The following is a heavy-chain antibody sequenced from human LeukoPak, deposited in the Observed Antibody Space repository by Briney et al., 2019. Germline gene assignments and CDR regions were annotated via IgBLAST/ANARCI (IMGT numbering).Heavy chain of an antibody. J-gene: IGHJ6*02. CDR3: ARGLHYYYYGMDV. D-gene: IGHD3-10*01. V-gene: IGHV3-30-3*01. CDR2: ISYDGSNK. CDR1: GFTFSSYT. Sequence: PGGSLRLSCAASGFTFSSYTMHWVRPAPGKGLEGVAVISYDGSNKYYADSVKGRFTISRDNSKNTLYLQMNSLRAEDTAVYYCARGLHYYYYGMDVWGQGTTVTVSS.